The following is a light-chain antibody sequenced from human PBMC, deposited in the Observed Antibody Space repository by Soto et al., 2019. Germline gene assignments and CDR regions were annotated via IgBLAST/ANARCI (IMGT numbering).Light chain of an antibody. V-gene: IGLV1-44*01. CDR1: SSNIGRNT. CDR2: SNN. J-gene: IGLJ2*01. CDR3: AAWDDSLNGPVL. Sequence: QSVLTQPPSASGTPGQRVTISCSGSSSNIGRNTVNWYQQLPGTAPKLLIYSNNQRPSGVPDRFSGSKSGTSASLAISGLQSEDEADYYCAAWDDSLNGPVLFGGGTKVTVL.